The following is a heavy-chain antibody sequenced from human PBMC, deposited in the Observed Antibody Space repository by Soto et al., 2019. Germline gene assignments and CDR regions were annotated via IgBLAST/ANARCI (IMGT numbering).Heavy chain of an antibody. V-gene: IGHV3-23*01. D-gene: IGHD2-8*02. Sequence: EVQLLESGGGLVQPGGSLRLSCAASGFTFSSYAMSWVRQAPGKGLEWVSTISGSSGSTYYADSVKGRFTISRDNSRNTLYLQMNSLRAEDTAVYYCAKGGVQVFDYWGQGTLVTVSS. J-gene: IGHJ4*02. CDR3: AKGGVQVFDY. CDR1: GFTFSSYA. CDR2: ISGSSGST.